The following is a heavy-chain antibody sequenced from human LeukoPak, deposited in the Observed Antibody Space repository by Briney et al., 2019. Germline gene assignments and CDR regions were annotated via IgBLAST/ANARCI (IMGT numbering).Heavy chain of an antibody. Sequence: PGRSLRLSCAASGFTFSSYAMHWVRQAPGRGLEWVSAISGSGGSTYYADSVKGRFTISRDNSKNTLYLQMDSLRIEDTSMYYCVRGLWTAMGAGAYWGQGTLVAVSS. J-gene: IGHJ4*02. CDR1: GFTFSSYA. V-gene: IGHV3-23*01. CDR2: ISGSGGST. CDR3: VRGLWTAMGAGAY. D-gene: IGHD5-18*01.